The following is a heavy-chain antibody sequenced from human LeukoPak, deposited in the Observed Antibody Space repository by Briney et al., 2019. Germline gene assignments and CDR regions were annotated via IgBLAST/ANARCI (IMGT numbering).Heavy chain of an antibody. CDR1: GFTVSSNY. CDR3: VKESIVGGNSGPFFDH. Sequence: GGSLRLSCAASGFTVSSNYMSWVRQAPGKGLEWVSVIYSGGSTYYADSVKGRFTISRDNAKNTLSLLMNSLRPEDTAVYYCVKESIVGGNSGPFFDHWGQGTLVTVSS. J-gene: IGHJ4*02. D-gene: IGHD4-23*01. V-gene: IGHV3-53*05. CDR2: IYSGGST.